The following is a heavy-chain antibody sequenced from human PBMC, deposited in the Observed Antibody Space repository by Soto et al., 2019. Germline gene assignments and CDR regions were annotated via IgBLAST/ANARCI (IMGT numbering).Heavy chain of an antibody. Sequence: GGSLRLSCAASGFTFSSYAMSWVRQAPGKGLEWVSAISGSGGSTYYADSVKGRFTISRDNSKNTLYLQMNSLRAEDTAVYYCAKDMAPDLFWSGQYYYYGMDVWGQGTTVTVSS. CDR2: ISGSGGST. J-gene: IGHJ6*02. CDR1: GFTFSSYA. D-gene: IGHD3-3*01. V-gene: IGHV3-23*01. CDR3: AKDMAPDLFWSGQYYYYGMDV.